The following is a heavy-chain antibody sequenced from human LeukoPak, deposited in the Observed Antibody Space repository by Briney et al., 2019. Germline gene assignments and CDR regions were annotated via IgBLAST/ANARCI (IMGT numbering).Heavy chain of an antibody. D-gene: IGHD4-17*01. Sequence: SEILSLTCAVYGGSFSGYYWSWIRQPPGKGLEWIGEINHSGSTNYNPSLKSRVTISVDTSKNQFSLKLSSVTAADTAVYYCARGRNGDYADWGQGTLVTVSS. CDR2: INHSGST. CDR3: ARGRNGDYAD. CDR1: GGSFSGYY. J-gene: IGHJ4*02. V-gene: IGHV4-34*01.